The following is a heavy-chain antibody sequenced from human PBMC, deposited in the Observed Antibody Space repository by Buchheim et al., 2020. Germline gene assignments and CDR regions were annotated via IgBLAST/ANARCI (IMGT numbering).Heavy chain of an antibody. D-gene: IGHD1-1*01. J-gene: IGHJ6*03. CDR1: GYTFSDYY. Sequence: QVQLVQSGAEVMRPGASVKVSCKASGYTFSDYYINWVRQAPGQGLEWMGIISPRGGRANYAQKFQGRASMTTDTPTSTASLELSSLTSEDAAVYYCARNDYSYYFMDVWGKGTT. CDR3: ARNDYSYYFMDV. V-gene: IGHV1-46*01. CDR2: ISPRGGRA.